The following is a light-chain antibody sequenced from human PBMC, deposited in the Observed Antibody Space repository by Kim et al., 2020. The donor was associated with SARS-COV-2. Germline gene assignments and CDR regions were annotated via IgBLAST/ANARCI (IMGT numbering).Light chain of an antibody. J-gene: IGKJ2*01. CDR1: QSVSTSF. CDR3: QQYSGSST. V-gene: IGKV3-20*01. Sequence: EIVLTQSPGTLSLSPGERATLSCRASQSVSTSFLGWYQHKSGQPPRLLIFGTSRRATGIPERFSGSGSGTDFTLTIRRLEPEDFAVYYCQQYSGSSTFGQGTKLEI. CDR2: GTS.